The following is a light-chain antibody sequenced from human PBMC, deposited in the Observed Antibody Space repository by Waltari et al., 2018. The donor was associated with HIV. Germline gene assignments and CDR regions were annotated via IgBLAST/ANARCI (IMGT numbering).Light chain of an antibody. CDR3: QQFYIYPLT. J-gene: IGKJ4*01. Sequence: DIQLTQSPSTLSASVGERVTITCRARQTIDTWMARYQPKPGKAPRVLISKASSLESGVPSRFSGTGSGTEFTLIISSLQPDDLATYYCQQFYIYPLTFGGGTKVQIK. CDR2: KAS. CDR1: QTIDTW. V-gene: IGKV1-5*03.